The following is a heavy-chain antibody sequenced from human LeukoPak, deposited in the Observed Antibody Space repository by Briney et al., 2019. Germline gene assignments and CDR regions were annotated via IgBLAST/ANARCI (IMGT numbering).Heavy chain of an antibody. CDR2: INHSGSA. J-gene: IGHJ4*02. Sequence: SETLSLTCAVSGGSFSGYYWTWIRRLPGKGLEWIGEINHSGSANYNPSLMSRVTISLDTSKNHFSLNLSSVTAADTAVYYCARGQGTVTTHWGQGTLVTVSS. D-gene: IGHD4-17*01. V-gene: IGHV4-34*01. CDR1: GGSFSGYY. CDR3: ARGQGTVTTH.